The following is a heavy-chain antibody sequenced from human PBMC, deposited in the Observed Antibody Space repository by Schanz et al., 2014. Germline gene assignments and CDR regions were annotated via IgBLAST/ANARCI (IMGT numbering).Heavy chain of an antibody. CDR1: GFTFSSYA. Sequence: QVQLVESGGGVVQPGRSLRLSCAASGFTFSSYAMHWVRQAPGKGLEWVALISYDGNNKYYADSVKGRFTISRDNSKNTLYLRMISLRAEDTAVYSCAKAVAAAEGYLPNWFDSWGQGTLVTVSS. CDR2: ISYDGNNK. CDR3: AKAVAAAEGYLPNWFDS. V-gene: IGHV3-30*04. J-gene: IGHJ5*01. D-gene: IGHD6-13*01.